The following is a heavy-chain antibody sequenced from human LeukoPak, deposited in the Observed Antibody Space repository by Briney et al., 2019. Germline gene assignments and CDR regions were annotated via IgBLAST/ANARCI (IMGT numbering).Heavy chain of an antibody. Sequence: SETLSLTCTVSGGSINYDYWSWIRQSPGKRLEWIGYIHYSGATNYSPSLNSRVTISVDTSKNQFSLKLSSVTAADTAVYYCAREAARRLNYYYYMDVWGKGTTVTVSS. D-gene: IGHD6-6*01. CDR1: GGSINYDY. CDR2: IHYSGAT. V-gene: IGHV4-59*12. J-gene: IGHJ6*03. CDR3: AREAARRLNYYYYMDV.